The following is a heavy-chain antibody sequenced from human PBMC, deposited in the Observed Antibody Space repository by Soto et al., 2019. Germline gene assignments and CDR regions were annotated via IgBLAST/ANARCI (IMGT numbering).Heavy chain of an antibody. CDR1: GYIFANYG. Sequence: QVQLVQSGAEVKKPGASVKVSCKASGYIFANYGITWVRQAPGQGLEWMGWISGYNGNTKYAQNLQGRVIMTSDTSTTTAYMELRNLRSDDTAVSYCARDEVPAANWLDRWGQGTLVTVSS. J-gene: IGHJ5*02. V-gene: IGHV1-18*01. CDR2: ISGYNGNT. D-gene: IGHD2-2*01. CDR3: ARDEVPAANWLDR.